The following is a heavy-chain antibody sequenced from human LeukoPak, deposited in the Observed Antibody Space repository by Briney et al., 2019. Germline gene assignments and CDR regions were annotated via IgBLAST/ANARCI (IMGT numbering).Heavy chain of an antibody. CDR1: GGTFSSYA. Sequence: SVKVSCKASGGTFSSYAIDWVRQAPGQGLEWMGGIIPIFGTANYAQKFQGRVTITADESTSTAYMELSTLRSEDTAVYYCARSRVIPSFSYFDYWGQGTLVTVSS. J-gene: IGHJ4*02. CDR2: IIPIFGTA. V-gene: IGHV1-69*01. CDR3: ARSRVIPSFSYFDY. D-gene: IGHD2/OR15-2a*01.